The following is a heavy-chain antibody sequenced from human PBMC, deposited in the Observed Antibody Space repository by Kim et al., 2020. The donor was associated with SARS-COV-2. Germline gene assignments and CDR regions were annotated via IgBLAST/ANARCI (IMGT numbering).Heavy chain of an antibody. CDR2: IKSKTDGGTT. CDR1: GFTFSNAW. D-gene: IGHD4-17*01. CDR3: NALDDYFGYYFDY. Sequence: GGSLRLSCAASGFTFSNAWMSWVRQAPGKGLEWVDRIKSKTDGGTTDYAAPVKGRFTISRDDSKNTLYLQMNSLKTEDTAVYYCNALDDYFGYYFDYWGQGTLVTVSS. J-gene: IGHJ4*02. V-gene: IGHV3-15*01.